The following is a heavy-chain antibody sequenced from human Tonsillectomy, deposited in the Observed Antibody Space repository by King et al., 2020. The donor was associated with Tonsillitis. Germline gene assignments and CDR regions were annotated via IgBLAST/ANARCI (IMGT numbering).Heavy chain of an antibody. CDR3: ARRSRHSGTDHSDF. J-gene: IGHJ4*02. V-gene: IGHV5-51*03. Sequence: QLVQSGAEVKKPGESPKISCKGSGYSFTSYWIGWVRQMPGKGLEWMGIIYPGDSDTRYSPSFQGQVTISADKSISTAYLQWNSLKASDPAIYYCARRSRHSGTDHSDFWGRGTLVTVSS. CDR1: GYSFTSYW. CDR2: IYPGDSDT. D-gene: IGHD6-25*01.